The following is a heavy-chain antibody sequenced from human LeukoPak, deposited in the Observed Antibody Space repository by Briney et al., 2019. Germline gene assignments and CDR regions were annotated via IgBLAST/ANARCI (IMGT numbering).Heavy chain of an antibody. V-gene: IGHV1-2*02. Sequence: ASVKVSCKASGYTFTGYYMHWVRQAPGQGLEWMGWINPNSGGTNYAQKFQGRVTMTRDTSISTAYMELSRLRSDDTAVYYCARDLRYSGGRDSDYWGQGTLVTVSS. CDR3: ARDLRYSGGRDSDY. CDR2: INPNSGGT. J-gene: IGHJ4*02. D-gene: IGHD6-19*01. CDR1: GYTFTGYY.